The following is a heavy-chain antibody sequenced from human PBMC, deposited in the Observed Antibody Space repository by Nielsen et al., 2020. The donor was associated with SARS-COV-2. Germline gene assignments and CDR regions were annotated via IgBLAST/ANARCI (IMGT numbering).Heavy chain of an antibody. J-gene: IGHJ4*02. CDR3: ARTLGADFDY. Sequence: GGSLRLSCEASGFTFSDYYMSWIRQAPGKGLERVSYISSSGNPIYYADSVKGRFTISRDNAKNSLYLQMRGLRAEDTAAYYCARTLGADFDYWGQGTLVTVSP. V-gene: IGHV3-11*01. CDR1: GFTFSDYY. CDR2: ISSSGNPI.